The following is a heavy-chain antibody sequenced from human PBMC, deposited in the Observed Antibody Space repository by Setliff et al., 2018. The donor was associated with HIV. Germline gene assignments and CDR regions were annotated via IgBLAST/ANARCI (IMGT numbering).Heavy chain of an antibody. V-gene: IGHV3-20*04. D-gene: IGHD3-16*01. CDR2: INWNGDNT. CDR1: GFTFDDYD. CDR3: ARDRGSDDPIDY. J-gene: IGHJ4*02. Sequence: GGSLRLSCVTSGFTFDDYDMTWVRQVPGKGLEWVSGINWNGDNTDYADSVKGRFTVSRDNSKNTLYLQMNSLRAEDTAVYYCARDRGSDDPIDYWGQGTLVTVSS.